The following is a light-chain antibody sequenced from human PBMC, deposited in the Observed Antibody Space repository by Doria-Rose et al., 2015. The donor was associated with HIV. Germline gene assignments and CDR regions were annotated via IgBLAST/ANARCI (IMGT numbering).Light chain of an antibody. J-gene: IGKJ5*01. Sequence: EIVLTQSPGTLSSSPGERATLSCRASQCVKSSYLAWYQQKPGQAPRLFIYDASTRATGIPDRFSGSGSGTDFTLTISRLEPEDVAVYYCQQYGTSRGTFGQGTRLEIK. CDR1: QCVKSSY. CDR2: DAS. V-gene: IGKV3-20*01. CDR3: QQYGTSRGT.